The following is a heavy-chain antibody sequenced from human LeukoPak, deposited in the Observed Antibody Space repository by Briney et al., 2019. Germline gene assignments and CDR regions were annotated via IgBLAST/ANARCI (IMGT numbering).Heavy chain of an antibody. J-gene: IGHJ4*02. CDR2: LPPDELGI. CDR1: GFTFTNYW. CDR3: VGNIASRGSEY. Sequence: GGSLRLSCAASGFTFTNYWMHWVRQAPGMGLVWVSRLPPDELGIIYADSVKGRFTVSRDNAKNTVYLQMNNLRVDDTAMYYCVGNIASRGSEYWGQGALVTVSS. D-gene: IGHD6-6*01. V-gene: IGHV3-74*01.